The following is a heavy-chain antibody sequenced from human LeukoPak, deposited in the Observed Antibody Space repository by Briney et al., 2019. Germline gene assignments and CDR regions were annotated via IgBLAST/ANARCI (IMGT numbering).Heavy chain of an antibody. D-gene: IGHD2-15*01. CDR1: GFTFSTYA. V-gene: IGHV3-23*01. J-gene: IGHJ4*02. CDR3: AARPGEVAVPYDY. CDR2: IGRGGDVT. Sequence: PGGSLRLSCAASGFTFSTYAMTWVRQAPGKGLEWVSLIGRGGDVTYYADSVKGRFTISRDSSKNTLYLQMHSLRAEDTAVYYCAARPGEVAVPYDYWGQGTLVTVSS.